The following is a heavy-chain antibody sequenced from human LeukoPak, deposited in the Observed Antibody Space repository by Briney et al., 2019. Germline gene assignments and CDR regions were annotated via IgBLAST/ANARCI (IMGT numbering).Heavy chain of an antibody. D-gene: IGHD3-10*01. CDR1: GFTFSSYA. CDR3: AKGYITMVRGEFDY. CDR2: ISGSGGST. Sequence: GGSLRLSCAAFGFTFSSYAMSWVRQAPGKGLEWVSAISGSGGSTYYADSVKGRFTISGDNSKNTLYLQMNSLRAEDTAVYYCAKGYITMVRGEFDYWGQGTLVTVSS. V-gene: IGHV3-23*01. J-gene: IGHJ4*02.